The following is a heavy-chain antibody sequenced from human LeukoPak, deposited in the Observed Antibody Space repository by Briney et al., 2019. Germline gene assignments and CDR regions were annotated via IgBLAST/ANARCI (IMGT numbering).Heavy chain of an antibody. CDR3: AKAGGGSGWYV. CDR1: GFTFSSYG. V-gene: IGHV3-30*18. Sequence: QTGGPLRLSCAASGFTFSSYGMHWVRQAPGKGLEWVAVISYDGSNKYYADSVKGRFTISRDNSKNTLYLQMNSLRAEDTAVYYCAKAGGGSGWYVWGQGTLVTVSS. J-gene: IGHJ4*02. D-gene: IGHD6-19*01. CDR2: ISYDGSNK.